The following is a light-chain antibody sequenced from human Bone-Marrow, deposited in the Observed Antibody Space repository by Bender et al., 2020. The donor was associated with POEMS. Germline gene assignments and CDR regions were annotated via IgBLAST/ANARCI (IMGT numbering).Light chain of an antibody. CDR1: SSDVGRYNF. CDR3: CSYAGSRHWL. Sequence: QSALTQPASVSGSPGQSITISCTGTSSDVGRYNFVSWYQQHPGKAPKFMIYEGSKRPSGVSNRFSGSKSGNTASLTISGLQAEDEADYYCCSYAGSRHWLFGGGTKVTVL. V-gene: IGLV2-23*01. J-gene: IGLJ3*02. CDR2: EGS.